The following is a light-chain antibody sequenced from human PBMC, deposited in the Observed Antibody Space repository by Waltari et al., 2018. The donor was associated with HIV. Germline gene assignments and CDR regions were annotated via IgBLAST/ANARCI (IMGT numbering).Light chain of an antibody. CDR1: SSNIGAGFD. J-gene: IGLJ2*01. CDR3: QSYDTSRTGSGVI. V-gene: IGLV1-40*01. CDR2: SNN. Sequence: QFVLTQPPSVSGAPGPRVTLSCTGTSSNIGAGFDVPWYQQLPGTAPKLLVYSNNTRPSGVPDRFSCSTSATSASLAITGLQPEHKADYYCQSYDTSRTGSGVIFGVWTKLTVL.